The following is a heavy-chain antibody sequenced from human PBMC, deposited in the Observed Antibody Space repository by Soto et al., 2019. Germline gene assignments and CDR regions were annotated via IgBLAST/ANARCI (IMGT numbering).Heavy chain of an antibody. CDR2: FYYSGST. Sequence: PSETLSLTCTVSGGSISSGGYYWSWIRQHPGKGLGWVGYFYYSGSTYYNPSLTSRVTISVDTSKNQFSLKLSSVTAADTAVYYCARVKYYDFWSGTDSYNWFDPWGQGTLVTVSS. CDR3: ARVKYYDFWSGTDSYNWFDP. D-gene: IGHD3-3*01. CDR1: GGSISSGGYY. V-gene: IGHV4-31*03. J-gene: IGHJ5*02.